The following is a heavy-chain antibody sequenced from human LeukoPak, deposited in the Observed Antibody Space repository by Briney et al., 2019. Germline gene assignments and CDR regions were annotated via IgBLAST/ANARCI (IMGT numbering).Heavy chain of an antibody. CDR3: AKDRYTGSYRPTYFDY. V-gene: IGHV3-7*03. D-gene: IGHD1-26*01. CDR2: IKEDGREK. CDR1: GFTFSSSW. J-gene: IGHJ4*02. Sequence: GGSLRLSCATSGFTFSSSWMSWVRQAPGKGLECVANIKEDGREKYYVDSVKGRFTISRDNAKNSLYLQMSSLRAEDTAVYYCAKDRYTGSYRPTYFDYWGQGTLVTVSS.